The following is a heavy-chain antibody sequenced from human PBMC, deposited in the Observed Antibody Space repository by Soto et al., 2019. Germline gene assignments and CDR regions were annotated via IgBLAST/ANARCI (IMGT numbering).Heavy chain of an antibody. CDR2: INPSGGST. V-gene: IGHV1-46*03. CDR3: ARERGTLEQLDEFPANWFDP. CDR1: GYTFTSYY. J-gene: IGHJ5*02. Sequence: GASVKVSCKASGYTFTSYYMHWVRQAPGQGLEWMGIINPSGGSTSYAQKFQGRVTMTRDTSTSTVYMELSSLGSEDTAVYYCARERGTLEQLDEFPANWFDPWGQGTLVTVSS. D-gene: IGHD6-6*01.